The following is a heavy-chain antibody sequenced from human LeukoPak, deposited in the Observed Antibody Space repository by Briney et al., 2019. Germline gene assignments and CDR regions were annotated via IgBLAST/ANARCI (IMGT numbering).Heavy chain of an antibody. D-gene: IGHD2-8*01. J-gene: IGHJ3*02. CDR2: INHSGST. Sequence: SETLSLTCAVYGGSFSGYYWSWIRQPPGKGLEWIGEINHSGSTNYNPSLKSRVTMSVDTSKNQFSLKLSSVTAADTAVYYCARGLMVDIWGQGTMVTVSS. CDR1: GGSFSGYY. CDR3: ARGLMVDI. V-gene: IGHV4-34*01.